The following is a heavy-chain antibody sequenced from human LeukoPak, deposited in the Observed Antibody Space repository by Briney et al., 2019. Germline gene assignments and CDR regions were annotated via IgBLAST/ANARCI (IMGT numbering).Heavy chain of an antibody. CDR2: ISSSSSYI. CDR3: ARDRGSYRAFEI. Sequence: GRSLRLSCAASGFTFSSYSMNWVRQAPGKGLEWVSSISSSSSYIYYADSVKGRFTISRDNANNSLYLQMNSLRAEDTAVYYCARDRGSYRAFEIWGQGTKVTVSS. D-gene: IGHD1-26*01. CDR1: GFTFSSYS. J-gene: IGHJ3*02. V-gene: IGHV3-21*01.